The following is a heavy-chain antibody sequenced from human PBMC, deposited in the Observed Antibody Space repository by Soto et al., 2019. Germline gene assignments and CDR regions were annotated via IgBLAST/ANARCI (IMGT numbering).Heavy chain of an antibody. CDR1: GFSLSNSG. D-gene: IGHD1-26*01. J-gene: IGHJ5*02. V-gene: IGHV3-48*02. Sequence: PGGSLRLSCSASGFSLSNSGMFWVRQAPGKGLEWISYISRSHSAIYYADSVKGRFTMSRDNAKNSLFLQMNSLRDEDRAVYYCATEGPNGHIPYYTETWCQGVPLTVST. CDR3: ATEGPNGHIPYYTET. CDR2: ISRSHSAI.